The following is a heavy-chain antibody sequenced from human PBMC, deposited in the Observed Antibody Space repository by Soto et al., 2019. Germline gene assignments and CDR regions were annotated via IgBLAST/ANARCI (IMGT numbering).Heavy chain of an antibody. D-gene: IGHD6-19*01. V-gene: IGHV5-51*03. CDR2: IYPGDSDT. CDR1: GYSFTSYW. CDR3: ARLQIALVEAYYFDY. Sequence: EVQLVQSGAEVKKPGESLKISCKGSGYSFTSYWIGWVRQMPGKGLEWMGIIYPGDSDTRYSPSFQGQVTISADKSISTAYLQWSSLKASDTAMYYCARLQIALVEAYYFDYWGQGTLVTVSS. J-gene: IGHJ4*02.